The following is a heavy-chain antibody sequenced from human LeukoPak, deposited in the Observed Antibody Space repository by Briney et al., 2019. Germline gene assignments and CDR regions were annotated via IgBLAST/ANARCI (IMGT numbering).Heavy chain of an antibody. Sequence: SETLSLTCTVSGGSVSSGTYYWGWIRQPPGEGLEWIGYIYYSGSTNYNPSLKSRVTISVDTSKNQFSLKLSSVTAADTAVYYCARAAVTTSRYFQHWGQGTLVTVSS. V-gene: IGHV4-61*01. D-gene: IGHD4-17*01. CDR1: GGSVSSGTYY. CDR3: ARAAVTTSRYFQH. CDR2: IYYSGST. J-gene: IGHJ1*01.